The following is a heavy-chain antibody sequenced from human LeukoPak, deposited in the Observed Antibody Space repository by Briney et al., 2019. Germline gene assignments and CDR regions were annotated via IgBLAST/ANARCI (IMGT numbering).Heavy chain of an antibody. D-gene: IGHD4-17*01. CDR2: IYYSGST. V-gene: IGHV4-59*01. CDR3: ARASLDDYGDYYNFDY. Sequence: SETLSLTCTVSGGSISSYYWSWIRQPPGKGMEWIGYIYYSGSTNYNPSLKGRVTISVDTSKNQFSLKLSSVTAADTAVYYCARASLDDYGDYYNFDYWGQGTLVTVSS. J-gene: IGHJ4*02. CDR1: GGSISSYY.